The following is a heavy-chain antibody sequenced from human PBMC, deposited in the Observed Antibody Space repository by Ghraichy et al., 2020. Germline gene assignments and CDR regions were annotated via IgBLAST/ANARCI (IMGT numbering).Heavy chain of an antibody. Sequence: SETLSLTCTVSGGSISSSSYYWGWIRQPPGKGLEWIGSIYYSGSTYYNPSLKSRVTISVDTSKNQFSLKLSSVTAADTAVYYCARYPRDAAGNGMDVWGQGTTVTVSS. V-gene: IGHV4-39*01. CDR1: GGSISSSSYY. CDR3: ARYPRDAAGNGMDV. J-gene: IGHJ6*02. CDR2: IYYSGST. D-gene: IGHD2-21*02.